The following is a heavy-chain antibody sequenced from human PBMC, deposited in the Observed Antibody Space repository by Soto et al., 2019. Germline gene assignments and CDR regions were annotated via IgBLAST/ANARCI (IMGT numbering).Heavy chain of an antibody. Sequence: SETLSLTCAVSGDSVNTHDWWAWVRQPPGKRPEWIGEISHNDLKNYHPFLKTRLSFSISRDRSSLQFSLRTEDTAVYYCAKDRKGGTDCLDYWGQGTLVTVSS. CDR3: AKDRKGGTDCLDY. D-gene: IGHD2-21*02. CDR1: GDSVNTHDW. J-gene: IGHJ4*02. CDR2: ISHNDLK. V-gene: IGHV4-4*02.